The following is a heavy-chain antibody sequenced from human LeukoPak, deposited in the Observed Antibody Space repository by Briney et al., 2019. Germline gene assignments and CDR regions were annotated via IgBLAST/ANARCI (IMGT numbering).Heavy chain of an antibody. D-gene: IGHD1-26*01. CDR2: INPKSGDA. Sequence: ASVKVSCKTSGYTFTVYYMYWVRQAPGQGLEWMGWINPKSGDASYAQKFQGWVTMTRDTSTNTAYLKLSRLTFDDTAVHYCASGPWELDHWGQGTLVTVSS. J-gene: IGHJ4*02. CDR1: GYTFTVYY. CDR3: ASGPWELDH. V-gene: IGHV1-2*04.